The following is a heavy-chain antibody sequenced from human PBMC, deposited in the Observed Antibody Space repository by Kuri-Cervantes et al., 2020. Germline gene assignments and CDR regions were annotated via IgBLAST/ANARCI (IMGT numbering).Heavy chain of an antibody. CDR3: ARDRNADAFDI. Sequence: SETLSLTCTVSGGSISSSSYYWGWIRQHPGKGLEWIGYIYYSGSTYYNPSLKSRVTISVDTSKNQFSLKLSSVTAADTAVYYCARDRNADAFDIWGQGTMVTVSS. CDR1: GGSISSSSYY. CDR2: IYYSGST. V-gene: IGHV4-31*03. J-gene: IGHJ3*02.